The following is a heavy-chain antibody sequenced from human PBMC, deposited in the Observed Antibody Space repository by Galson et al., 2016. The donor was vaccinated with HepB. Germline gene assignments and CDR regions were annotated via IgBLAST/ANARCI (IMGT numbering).Heavy chain of an antibody. Sequence: SLRLSCAASGFSFAHFAMHWVRQAPGKGLVWVARVSWNRTSTGYADSVKGRFTISRENAKNSLHLEMNSLRAEDTALYYCAKEAAEQFQCVDLDDWGQGILVTVSS. V-gene: IGHV3-9*01. J-gene: IGHJ4*01. D-gene: IGHD2-15*01. CDR3: AKEAAEQFQCVDLDD. CDR1: GFSFAHFA. CDR2: VSWNRTST.